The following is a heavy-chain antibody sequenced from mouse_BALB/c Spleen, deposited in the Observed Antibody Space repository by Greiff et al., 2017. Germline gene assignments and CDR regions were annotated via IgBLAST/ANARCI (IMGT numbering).Heavy chain of an antibody. CDR2: ISSGGGST. D-gene: IGHD2-2*01. V-gene: IGHV5-12-1*01. CDR3: ARQGLRPGYFDY. CDR1: GFAFSSYD. Sequence: EVHLVESGGGLVKPGGSLKLSCAASGFAFSSYDMSWVRQTPEKRLEWVAYISSGGGSTYYPDTVKGRFTISRDNAKNTLYLQMSSLKSEDTAMYYCARQGLRPGYFDYWGQGTTLTVSS. J-gene: IGHJ2*01.